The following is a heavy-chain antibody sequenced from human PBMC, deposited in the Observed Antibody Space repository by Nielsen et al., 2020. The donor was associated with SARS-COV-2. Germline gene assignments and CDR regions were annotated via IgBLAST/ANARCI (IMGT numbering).Heavy chain of an antibody. CDR3: RVVPAAIPYYYYGMDV. Sequence: ASVKVSCKASGYTFTSYYMHWVRQAPGQGLEWMGIINPSGGSTSYAQKFQGRVTMTRDTSTSTVYMELSSLRSEDTAVYYCRVVPAAIPYYYYGMDVWGQGTTVTVSS. D-gene: IGHD2-2*01. V-gene: IGHV1-46*01. J-gene: IGHJ6*02. CDR1: GYTFTSYY. CDR2: INPSGGST.